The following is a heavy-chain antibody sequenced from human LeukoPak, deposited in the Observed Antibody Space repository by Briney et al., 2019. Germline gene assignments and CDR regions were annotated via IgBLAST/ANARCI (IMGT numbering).Heavy chain of an antibody. Sequence: ASVKVSCKASGYTFTGYYMHWVRQAPGQGLEWMGWINPNSGGTNYAQKFQGRVTMTRDTSISTAYMELSRLRSDDTAVYYCARGLRYFDWLSQPSGLYYFDYWGQGTLVTVSS. CDR2: INPNSGGT. D-gene: IGHD3-9*01. CDR1: GYTFTGYY. J-gene: IGHJ4*02. V-gene: IGHV1-2*02. CDR3: ARGLRYFDWLSQPSGLYYFDY.